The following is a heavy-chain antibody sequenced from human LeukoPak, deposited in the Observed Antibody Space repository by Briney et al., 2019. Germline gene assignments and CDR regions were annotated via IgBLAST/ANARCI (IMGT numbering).Heavy chain of an antibody. D-gene: IGHD3-10*01. CDR1: GGFNTHYY. CDR2: IYANGNT. Sequence: SETLSLTCSVSGGFNTHYYWSWIRQPPGKGLEWIGHIYANGNTNYNPSLKTRVTISVDTSKNQVSLNLTSVTAADTAVYYCARGYFGSGSDDYWGQGTLVTVSS. CDR3: ARGYFGSGSDDY. V-gene: IGHV4-4*08. J-gene: IGHJ4*02.